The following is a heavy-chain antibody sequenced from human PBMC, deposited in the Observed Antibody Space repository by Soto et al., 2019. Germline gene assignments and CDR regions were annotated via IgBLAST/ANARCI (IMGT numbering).Heavy chain of an antibody. CDR3: ARRATVTTHDYFDD. V-gene: IGHV4-39*01. CDR1: GGSISSSSYY. CDR2: IYYSGST. D-gene: IGHD4-17*01. J-gene: IGHJ4*02. Sequence: TLSLTCTVSGGSISSSSYYWGWIRQPPGKGLEWIGSIYYSGSTYYNPSLKSRVTISVDTSKNQFSLKLSSVTAADTAVYYCARRATVTTHDYFDDWGQGTLVTVSS.